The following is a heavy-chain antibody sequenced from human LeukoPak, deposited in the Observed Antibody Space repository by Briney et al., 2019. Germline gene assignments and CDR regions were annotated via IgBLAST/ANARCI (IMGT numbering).Heavy chain of an antibody. CDR1: GGSISSYY. CDR2: IYCSGST. CDR3: AREVTMGFDP. Sequence: SETLSLTCTVSGGSISSYYWSWIRQPPGKGLEWIGYIYCSGSTNYNPSLKSRVTISVDTSKNQFSLKLSSVTAADTAVYYCAREVTMGFDPWGQGTLVTVSS. D-gene: IGHD4/OR15-4a*01. J-gene: IGHJ5*02. V-gene: IGHV4-59*01.